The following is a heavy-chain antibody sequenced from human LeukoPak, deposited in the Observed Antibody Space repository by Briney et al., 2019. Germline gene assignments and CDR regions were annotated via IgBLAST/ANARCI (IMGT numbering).Heavy chain of an antibody. CDR1: GFTFSSRDW. D-gene: IGHD3-22*01. CDR3: ARHDNYYVSSGPFDS. Sequence: GGSLRLSCVASGFTFSSRDWMTWVRQAPGKGLEWVANIKQDGSEKNYVDSVKGRFTISRDNAKNSVDLQMNSLRVEDTAVYYCARHDNYYVSSGPFDSWGQGTLVTVSS. CDR2: IKQDGSEK. J-gene: IGHJ4*02. V-gene: IGHV3-7*01.